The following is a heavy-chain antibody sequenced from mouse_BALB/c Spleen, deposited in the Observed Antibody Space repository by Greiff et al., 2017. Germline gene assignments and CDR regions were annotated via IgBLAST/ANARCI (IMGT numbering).Heavy chain of an antibody. CDR3: ARDGDGYFFAY. CDR1: GYTFTSYV. J-gene: IGHJ3*01. Sequence: VQLKQSGPELVKPGASVKMSCKASGYTFTSYVMHWVKQKPGQGLEWIGYINPYNDGTKYNEKFKGKATLTSDKSSSTAYMELSSLTSEDSAVYYCARDGDGYFFAYWGQGTLVTVSA. CDR2: INPYNDGT. V-gene: IGHV1-14*01. D-gene: IGHD2-3*01.